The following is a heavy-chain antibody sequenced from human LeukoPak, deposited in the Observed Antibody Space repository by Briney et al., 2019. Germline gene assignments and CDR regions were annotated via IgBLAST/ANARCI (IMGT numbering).Heavy chain of an antibody. Sequence: GGSLRLSCAASGFSFSNYWMSWVRQAPGKGLEWVANIKQDGSEKYYVDSVKGRFTISRDNAKNSLYLQMNRLRAEDTAVYYCARGSIVGATFDYFDYWGQGTLVTVSS. V-gene: IGHV3-7*03. D-gene: IGHD1-26*01. CDR1: GFSFSNYW. J-gene: IGHJ4*02. CDR2: IKQDGSEK. CDR3: ARGSIVGATFDYFDY.